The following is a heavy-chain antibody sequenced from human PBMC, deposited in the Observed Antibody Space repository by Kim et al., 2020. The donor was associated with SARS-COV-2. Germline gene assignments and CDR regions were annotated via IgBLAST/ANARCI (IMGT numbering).Heavy chain of an antibody. CDR1: GFTFSSYA. V-gene: IGHV3-23*01. CDR3: LKGADEDIVVVVAATLSYYYGMDV. J-gene: IGHJ6*02. CDR2: ISGSGGST. D-gene: IGHD2-15*01. Sequence: GGSLRLSCAASGFTFSSYAMSWVRQAPGKGLEWVSAISGSGGSTYYADSVKGRFTISRDNSKNTLYLQMNSLRAEETAVYYCLKGADEDIVVVVAATLSYYYGMDVWGQGTTVTVSS.